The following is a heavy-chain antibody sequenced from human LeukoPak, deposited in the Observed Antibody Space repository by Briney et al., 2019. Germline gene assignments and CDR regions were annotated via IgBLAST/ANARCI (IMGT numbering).Heavy chain of an antibody. D-gene: IGHD2-15*01. V-gene: IGHV3-74*01. J-gene: IGHJ5*02. CDR2: ISGDGSST. CDR3: TRRVDATRWYDP. CDR1: EFTFSSYW. Sequence: GGSRRLSCAASEFTFSSYWMHWVRQAPGEGLVWVSRISGDGSSTSYADSVKGRFTISRDNGKNTLYLQMNSLRAEDTAVYYCTRRVDATRWYDPWGQGTLVTVSS.